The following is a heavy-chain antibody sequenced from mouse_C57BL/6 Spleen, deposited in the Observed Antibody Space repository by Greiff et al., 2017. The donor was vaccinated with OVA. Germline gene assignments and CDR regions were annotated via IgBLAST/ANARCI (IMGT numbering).Heavy chain of an antibody. J-gene: IGHJ2*01. CDR1: GFTFSSYA. D-gene: IGHD4-1*01. Sequence: EVKVEESGGGLVKPGGSLKLSCAASGFTFSSYAMSWVRQTPEKRLEWVATISDGGSYTYYPDNVKGRFTISRDNAKNNLYLQMSHLKSEDTAMYYCARDWEIDYWGQGTTLTVSS. CDR3: ARDWEIDY. V-gene: IGHV5-4*01. CDR2: ISDGGSYT.